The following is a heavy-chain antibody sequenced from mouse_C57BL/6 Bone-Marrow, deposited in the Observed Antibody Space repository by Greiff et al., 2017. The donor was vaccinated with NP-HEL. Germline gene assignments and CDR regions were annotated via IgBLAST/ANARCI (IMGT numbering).Heavy chain of an antibody. J-gene: IGHJ4*01. CDR1: GYTFTSYW. D-gene: IGHD1-1*01. CDR3: SRCTTVVSMDY. CDR2: INPSSGYT. V-gene: IGHV1-7*01. Sequence: VQLQQSGAELAKPGASVKLSCKASGYTFTSYWMHWVKQRPGQGLEWIGYINPSSGYTKYNQKFKDKATLTADKSSSPAYMQLSSLTYEDSAVYYCSRCTTVVSMDYWGQGTSVTVSS.